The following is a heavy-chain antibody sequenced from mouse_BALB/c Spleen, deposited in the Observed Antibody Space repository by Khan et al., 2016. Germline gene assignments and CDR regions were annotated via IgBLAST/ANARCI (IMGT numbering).Heavy chain of an antibody. CDR2: IWWNDDK. J-gene: IGHJ4*01. CDR1: GFSLSTSGMG. CDR3: VRIGRWLLEDY. V-gene: IGHV8-8*01. Sequence: QVTLKESGPGILQPSQTLSLTCSFSGFSLSTSGMGVGWIRQPSGKGLEWLAHIWWNDDKHYNPALKSRLTISKDTSSNQVFLKIASVDTADTATYYCVRIGRWLLEDYWVQGTSVTVSS. D-gene: IGHD2-3*01.